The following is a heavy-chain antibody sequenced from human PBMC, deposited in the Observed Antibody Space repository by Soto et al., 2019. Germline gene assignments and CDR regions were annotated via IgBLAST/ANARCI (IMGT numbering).Heavy chain of an antibody. Sequence: GGSLRLSCAASGFTFDDYAMHWVRQAPGKGLEWVSGISWNSGSIGYADSVKGRFTISRDNAKNSLYLQMNSLRAEDTALYYCAKVQNDYGDYPGLDYWGQGTLVTVSS. CDR2: ISWNSGSI. CDR1: GFTFDDYA. D-gene: IGHD4-17*01. J-gene: IGHJ4*02. V-gene: IGHV3-9*01. CDR3: AKVQNDYGDYPGLDY.